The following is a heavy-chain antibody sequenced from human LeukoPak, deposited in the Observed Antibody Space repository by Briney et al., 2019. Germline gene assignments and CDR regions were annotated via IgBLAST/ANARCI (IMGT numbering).Heavy chain of an antibody. CDR2: IIPIFGTA. D-gene: IGHD1-1*01. CDR1: GGTFSSYA. V-gene: IGHV1-69*05. J-gene: IGHJ4*02. CDR3: AREIQGTPPYYFDY. Sequence: SVKVSCKASGGTFSSYAISWVRQAPRQGLEWMGRIIPIFGTANYAQKFQGRVTITTDESTSTAYMELSSLRSEDTAVYYCAREIQGTPPYYFDYWGQGTLVTVSS.